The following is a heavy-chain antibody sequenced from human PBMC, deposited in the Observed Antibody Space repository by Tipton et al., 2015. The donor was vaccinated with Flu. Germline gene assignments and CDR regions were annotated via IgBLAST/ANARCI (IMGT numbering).Heavy chain of an antibody. CDR1: GGYLSSFY. D-gene: IGHD3-10*01. CDR3: ARGSGSGTYVIFDF. J-gene: IGHJ4*02. V-gene: IGHV4-4*07. Sequence: TLSLTCTVSGGYLSSFYWSWIRQPAGKGLEWIGRIYTSGSTKYNPSLKSRLSMSVDTSKSQFSLKLTSVTAADTAVYYCARGSGSGTYVIFDFWGQGTLVTVSS. CDR2: IYTSGST.